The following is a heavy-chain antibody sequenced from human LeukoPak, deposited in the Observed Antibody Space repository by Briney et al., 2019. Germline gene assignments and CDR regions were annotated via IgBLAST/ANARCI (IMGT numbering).Heavy chain of an antibody. Sequence: SETLSLTCTVSGGSINSYYWSWIRQHPGKGLEWIGYIYYSGSTYYNPSLKSRVTISVDTSKNQFSLKLSSVTAADTAVYYCARRGGSWTPFFDYWGQGTLVTVSS. V-gene: IGHV4-59*06. CDR1: GGSINSYY. J-gene: IGHJ4*02. CDR3: ARRGGSWTPFFDY. CDR2: IYYSGST. D-gene: IGHD2-15*01.